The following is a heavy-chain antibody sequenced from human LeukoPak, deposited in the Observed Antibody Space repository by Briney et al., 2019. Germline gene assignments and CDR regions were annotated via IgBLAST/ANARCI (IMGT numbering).Heavy chain of an antibody. V-gene: IGHV1-2*02. Sequence: GASVKVSCKASGYTFIADFMYWVRQAPGQGLEWMGRINPNSGGANYAQKFQGRVTMTRDTSISTTYMELSGLTYDDTAVYYCARDYGRSIAAHRGDAFDIWGQGTMVTVSS. CDR3: ARDYGRSIAAHRGDAFDI. D-gene: IGHD6-6*01. CDR2: INPNSGGA. J-gene: IGHJ3*02. CDR1: GYTFIADF.